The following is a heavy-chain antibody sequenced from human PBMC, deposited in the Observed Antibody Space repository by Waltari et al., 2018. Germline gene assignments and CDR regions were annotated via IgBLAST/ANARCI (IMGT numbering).Heavy chain of an antibody. J-gene: IGHJ5*01. D-gene: IGHD3-10*01. CDR3: AKANYYGSGSYYNDVFDS. CDR2: ISDSGAGT. Sequence: EVQLLESGGGLVQPGGSLRLSCAASGFTFNSYAMSWVRQAPGKGLGWVAVISDSGAGTYYADSVKGRFTISRDNSKNTLYLQMNSLRAEDTAVYYCAKANYYGSGSYYNDVFDSWGQGTLVTVSS. CDR1: GFTFNSYA. V-gene: IGHV3-23*01.